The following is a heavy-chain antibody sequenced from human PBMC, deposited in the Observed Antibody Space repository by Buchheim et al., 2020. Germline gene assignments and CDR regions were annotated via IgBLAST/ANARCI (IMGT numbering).Heavy chain of an antibody. J-gene: IGHJ6*02. CDR3: ARSIFGVAEYGMDV. V-gene: IGHV1-46*01. CDR2: INPSGGSA. CDR1: GYSFTRYY. D-gene: IGHD3-3*01. Sequence: QVQLVQSGAEVKKPGTSVKVSCKTSGYSFTRYYMHWVRQAPGQGLEWMGIINPSGGSANYAQKFQGRVTMTRDTSTSTVKMDLSSLRSEDTAVYYCARSIFGVAEYGMDVWGQGTT.